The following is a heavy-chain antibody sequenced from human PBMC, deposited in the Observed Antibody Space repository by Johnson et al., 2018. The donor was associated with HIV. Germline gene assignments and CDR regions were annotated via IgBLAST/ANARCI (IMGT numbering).Heavy chain of an antibody. CDR1: AFSFSRYA. Sequence: QVQLVESGGGVVQPGRSLRLSCAASAFSFSRYAMHWVRQAPGKGLEWVAVIASGGGHEVYADSVRGRFTISRDNSKNTLYLQMNSLRAEDTAVYYCAKGEAQEGWIQLQAYAFD. J-gene: IGHJ3*01. CDR2: IASGGGHE. D-gene: IGHD5-18*01. CDR3: AKGEAQEGWIQLQAYAFD. V-gene: IGHV3-30*04.